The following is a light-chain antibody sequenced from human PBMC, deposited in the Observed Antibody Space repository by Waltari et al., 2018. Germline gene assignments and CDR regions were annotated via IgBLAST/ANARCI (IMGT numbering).Light chain of an antibody. Sequence: EIVLTQSPGTLSLSPGERGTLSCRASQAVSTSYLVWYQQKPGQAPRLLIYGASRMATGIPDRFSGSGSGTDFTLTISRLEPEDFAMYYCQQYGDSMTFGQGTKVEIK. CDR2: GAS. V-gene: IGKV3-20*01. CDR3: QQYGDSMT. CDR1: QAVSTSY. J-gene: IGKJ1*01.